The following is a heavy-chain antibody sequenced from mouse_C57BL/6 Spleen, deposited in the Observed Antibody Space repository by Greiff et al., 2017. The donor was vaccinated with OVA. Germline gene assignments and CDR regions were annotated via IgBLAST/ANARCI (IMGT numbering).Heavy chain of an antibody. CDR3: GRPGTEFAY. CDR2: IDPEDGET. D-gene: IGHD4-1*01. J-gene: IGHJ3*01. CDR1: GFTFKDYY. Sequence: EVQLQQSGAELVKPGASVTLSCTASGFTFKDYYMHWVKQRTEQGLEWIGRIDPEDGETKYAPKFQGKAIITADTSSNTAYLPLRSLPSEDTAVYYCGRPGTEFAYWGKGTLVTVSA. V-gene: IGHV14-2*01.